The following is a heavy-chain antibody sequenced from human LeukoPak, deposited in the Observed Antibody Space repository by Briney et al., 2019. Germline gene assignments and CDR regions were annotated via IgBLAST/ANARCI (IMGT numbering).Heavy chain of an antibody. V-gene: IGHV3-23*01. J-gene: IGHJ4*02. Sequence: GGSLRLSCAASGFTFSSYAMSWVRQAPGKGLEWVSAISGSGGSTYYADSVKGRFTISRDNSENTLYLQMNSLRAEDTAVYYCAKGVISGTTYFDYWGQGTLVTVSS. D-gene: IGHD5-12*01. CDR3: AKGVISGTTYFDY. CDR2: ISGSGGST. CDR1: GFTFSSYA.